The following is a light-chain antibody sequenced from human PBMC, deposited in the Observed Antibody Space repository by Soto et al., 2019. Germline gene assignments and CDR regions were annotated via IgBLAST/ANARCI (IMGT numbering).Light chain of an antibody. CDR1: SSDVGGYNY. Sequence: QSVLTQPRSVSGSAGQSVTISCTGASSDVGGYNYVSWYQQNPGKAPKLMIYDVSKRPSGVPDRFSGSKSDNTASLTISGLQAEDEDDYYCCSYAGTYTFVVFGGGTQLTVL. V-gene: IGLV2-11*01. CDR2: DVS. CDR3: CSYAGTYTFVV. J-gene: IGLJ2*01.